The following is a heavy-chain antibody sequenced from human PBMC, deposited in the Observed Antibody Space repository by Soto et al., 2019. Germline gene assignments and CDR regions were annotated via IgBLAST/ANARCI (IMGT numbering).Heavy chain of an antibody. CDR1: GYTFTSYG. V-gene: IGHV1-18*01. J-gene: IGHJ6*02. D-gene: IGHD3-10*01. CDR3: AREGTMVRGVVLANYYYGMDV. CDR2: ISAYNGNT. Sequence: EASVKVSCKASGYTFTSYGISWVRQAPGQGLEWMGWISAYNGNTNYAQKLQGRVTMTTDTSTSTAYMELRSLRSDDTAVYYCAREGTMVRGVVLANYYYGMDVWGQGTTVTVSS.